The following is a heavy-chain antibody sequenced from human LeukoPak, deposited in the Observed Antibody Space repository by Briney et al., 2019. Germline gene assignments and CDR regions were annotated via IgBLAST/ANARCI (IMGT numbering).Heavy chain of an antibody. J-gene: IGHJ3*02. CDR3: ATTYYYGSGVASAFDI. CDR2: IGGSGRST. Sequence: QPGGSLRLSCAASGFTFSTYAMSWVRQAPGKGLEWVSAIGGSGRSTYYADSVKGRFTISRDNSKNTLYLQMNSLGPEDTAVYCCATTYYYGSGVASAFDIWGQGTLVTVSS. D-gene: IGHD3-10*01. CDR1: GFTFSTYA. V-gene: IGHV3-23*01.